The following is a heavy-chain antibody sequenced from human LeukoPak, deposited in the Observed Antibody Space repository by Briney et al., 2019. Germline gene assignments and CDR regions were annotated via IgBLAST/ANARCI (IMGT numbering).Heavy chain of an antibody. CDR3: AKVGYSSGFGMDV. D-gene: IGHD6-19*01. V-gene: IGHV3-53*01. CDR1: GFTVSSNY. J-gene: IGHJ6*04. CDR2: IYSGGST. Sequence: GGSLRLSCAASGFTVSSNYMSWVCQAPGKGLEWVSVIYSGGSTYYADSVKGRFTISRDNSKNTLYLQMNSLRAEDTAVYYCAKVGYSSGFGMDVWGKGTTVTVSS.